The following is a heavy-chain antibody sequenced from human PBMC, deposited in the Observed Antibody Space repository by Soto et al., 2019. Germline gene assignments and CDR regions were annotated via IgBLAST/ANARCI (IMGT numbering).Heavy chain of an antibody. J-gene: IGHJ6*02. D-gene: IGHD1-26*01. CDR1: GFTFSNAW. Sequence: GGSLRLSCAASGFTFSNAWMSWVRQAPGKGLEWVGRIKSKTDGGITDYAAPVKGRFTISRDDSKNTLYLQMNSLRAEDTAVYYCAKGSGTTRPYGMDVWGQGTTVTVSS. V-gene: IGHV3-15*01. CDR3: AKGSGTTRPYGMDV. CDR2: IKSKTDGGIT.